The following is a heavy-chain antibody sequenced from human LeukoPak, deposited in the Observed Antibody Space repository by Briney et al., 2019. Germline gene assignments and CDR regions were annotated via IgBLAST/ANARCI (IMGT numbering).Heavy chain of an antibody. V-gene: IGHV3-23*01. Sequence: GGSLRLSCAASGFTFSTFAMIWVRQPPGEGLEWVSSIFPSGGEIHYADSVRRRFTISRDNSKSTLSLQMNSLRAEHTAIYYCATCRQVLLPFESWGQGTLVTVSS. D-gene: IGHD2-8*02. CDR1: GFTFSTFA. CDR3: ATCRQVLLPFES. J-gene: IGHJ4*02. CDR2: IFPSGGEI.